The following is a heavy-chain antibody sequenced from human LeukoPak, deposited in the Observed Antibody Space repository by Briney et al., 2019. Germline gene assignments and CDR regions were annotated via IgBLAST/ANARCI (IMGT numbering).Heavy chain of an antibody. CDR2: VSGSGGVT. D-gene: IGHD4-17*01. Sequence: GGSLRLSCAASGFTFSNYAMSWVRQAPGKGLEWVSGVSGSGGVTYHAESVKGRFTISRDNSKNTLYLQMNTLRAEDTAVYSCAKISSVTANFDCWGQGTLVTISS. CDR3: AKISSVTANFDC. V-gene: IGHV3-23*01. J-gene: IGHJ4*02. CDR1: GFTFSNYA.